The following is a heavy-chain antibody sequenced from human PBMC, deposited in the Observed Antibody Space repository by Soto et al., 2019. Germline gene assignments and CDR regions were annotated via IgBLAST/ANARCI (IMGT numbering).Heavy chain of an antibody. CDR2: LYGNGGGI. V-gene: IGHV3-23*01. Sequence: GGSLRLSCAASGFTFSNYAMIWIRQVPGKGLEWVSGLYGNGGGIHYADSVKGRFTISRDNSKNTLYLQMNSLRAEDTAVYYCAREIYDSSGYYFDYWGQGTLVTVSS. CDR1: GFTFSNYA. D-gene: IGHD3-22*01. J-gene: IGHJ4*02. CDR3: AREIYDSSGYYFDY.